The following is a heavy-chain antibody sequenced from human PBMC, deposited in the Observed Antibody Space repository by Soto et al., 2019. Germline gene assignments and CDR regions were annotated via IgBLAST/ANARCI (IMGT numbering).Heavy chain of an antibody. CDR2: IIANFGTA. D-gene: IGHD3-22*01. CDR3: SRRPDDNNWFAP. Sequence: ASVKVSCKASGGTFSSYAISWVRQAPGQGLEWMGGIIANFGTANYAQKFQGRVTITADRSTSTAYMELSSLRSDDTAVYYCSRRPDDNNWFAPWGQGTLVTVSS. CDR1: GGTFSSYA. J-gene: IGHJ5*02. V-gene: IGHV1-69*06.